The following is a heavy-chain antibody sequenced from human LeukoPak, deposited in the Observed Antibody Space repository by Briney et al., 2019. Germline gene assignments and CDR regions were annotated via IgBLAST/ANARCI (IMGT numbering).Heavy chain of an antibody. CDR1: GFTFSSYA. V-gene: IGHV3-23*01. D-gene: IGHD6-19*01. Sequence: GGSLRLSCAASGFTFSSYAMSWVRQAPGKGLEWVSAISGSGGSTYYADSVKGRFTISRDNSKNTLYLQMNSLRAEDTAVYYCXXGSSGWYRDYFDYWGQGTLVTVSS. CDR2: ISGSGGST. J-gene: IGHJ4*02. CDR3: XXGSSGWYRDYFDY.